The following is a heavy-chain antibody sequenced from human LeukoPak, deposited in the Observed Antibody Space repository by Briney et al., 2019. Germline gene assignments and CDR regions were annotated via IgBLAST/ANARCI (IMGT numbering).Heavy chain of an antibody. CDR2: ISYDGSNK. V-gene: IGHV3-30*18. CDR3: AKDQDSSSSEGGVY. J-gene: IGHJ4*02. Sequence: GGSLRLSCAASGFTFSSYGMHWVRQAPGKGLEWVAVISYDGSNKYYADSVKGRFTISRDNSKNTLYLQMNSLRAEDTAVYYCAKDQDSSSSEGGVYWGQGTLVTVSS. D-gene: IGHD6-6*01. CDR1: GFTFSSYG.